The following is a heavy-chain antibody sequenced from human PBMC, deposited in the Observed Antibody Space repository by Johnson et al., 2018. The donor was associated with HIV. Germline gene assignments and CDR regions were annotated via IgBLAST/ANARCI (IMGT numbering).Heavy chain of an antibody. CDR1: GFTVSSNY. Sequence: MQLVESGGGLVQPGGSLRLSCAASGFTVSSNYMSWVRQAPGKGLEWVANIKQDGSEKYYADSVKGRFTISRENSTNTLYLQMISLRAEDTAVYYCARDRGNYYDSSGYYGLGAFDIWGQGTMVTVSS. CDR3: ARDRGNYYDSSGYYGLGAFDI. D-gene: IGHD3-22*01. J-gene: IGHJ3*02. CDR2: IKQDGSEK. V-gene: IGHV3-7*01.